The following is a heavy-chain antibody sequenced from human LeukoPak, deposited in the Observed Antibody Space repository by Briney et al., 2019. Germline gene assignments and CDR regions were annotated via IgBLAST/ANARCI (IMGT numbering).Heavy chain of an antibody. CDR1: GFTFSSYE. Sequence: GGSLRLSCAASGFTFSSYEMNWVRQAPGKGLEWVSYISSSGSTIYYADSVKGRFTISRDNAKNSLYLQMNSLRAEDTSVYYCAELGITMIGGVWGKGTTVTISS. J-gene: IGHJ6*04. D-gene: IGHD3-10*02. V-gene: IGHV3-48*03. CDR2: ISSSGSTI. CDR3: AELGITMIGGV.